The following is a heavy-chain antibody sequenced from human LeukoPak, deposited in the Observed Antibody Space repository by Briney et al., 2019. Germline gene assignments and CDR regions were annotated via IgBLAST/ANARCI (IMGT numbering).Heavy chain of an antibody. CDR1: GFTFSSYS. Sequence: PGGSLRLSCAASGFTFSSYSMNWGRQAPRKGLGWVSSISSSSSYIYYADSVKDRFTISRDNAKNSLYLQMNSLRAEDPAVYYCARDAPLRGYSGYDVYYFDYWGQGTLVTVSS. CDR3: ARDAPLRGYSGYDVYYFDY. J-gene: IGHJ4*02. V-gene: IGHV3-21*01. D-gene: IGHD5-12*01. CDR2: ISSSSSYI.